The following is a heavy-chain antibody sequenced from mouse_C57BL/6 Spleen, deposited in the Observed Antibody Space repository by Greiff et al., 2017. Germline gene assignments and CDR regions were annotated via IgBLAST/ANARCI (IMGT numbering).Heavy chain of an antibody. CDR2: INPGSGGT. V-gene: IGHV1-54*01. CDR3: AREGYLY. D-gene: IGHD2-14*01. Sequence: VQLQQSGAELVRPGTSVKVSCKASGYAFTNYLIEWVKQRPGQGLEWIGVINPGSGGTNYNEKFKGKATLTADKSSSTAYMQLSSLTSEDSAVYYGAREGYLYWGQGTLVTVSA. J-gene: IGHJ3*01. CDR1: GYAFTNYL.